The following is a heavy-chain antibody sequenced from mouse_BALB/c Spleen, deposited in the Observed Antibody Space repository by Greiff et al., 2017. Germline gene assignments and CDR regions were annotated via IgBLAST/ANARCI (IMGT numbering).Heavy chain of an antibody. CDR2: IRLKSNNYAT. Sequence: DVQLQESGGGLVQPGGSMKLSCVASGFTFSNYWMNWVRQSPEKGLEWVAEIRLKSNNYATHYAESVKGRFTISRDDSKSSVYLQMNNLRAEDTGIYYCTLYYYGSHFDYWGQGTTLTVSS. CDR1: GFTFSNYW. D-gene: IGHD1-1*01. V-gene: IGHV6-6*02. J-gene: IGHJ2*01. CDR3: TLYYYGSHFDY.